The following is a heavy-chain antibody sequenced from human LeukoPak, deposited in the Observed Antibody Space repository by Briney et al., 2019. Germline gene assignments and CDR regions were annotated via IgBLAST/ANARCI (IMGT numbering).Heavy chain of an antibody. Sequence: GESLKISCKGSGYSLTSYWIGWVRQMPGKGLEWMGIIYPGDSDTRYSPSFQGQVTISADKSISTAYLQWSSLKASDTAMYYCARRGYYDSSGYYFGNYWGQGTLVTVSS. CDR2: IYPGDSDT. J-gene: IGHJ4*02. CDR1: GYSLTSYW. V-gene: IGHV5-51*01. CDR3: ARRGYYDSSGYYFGNY. D-gene: IGHD3-22*01.